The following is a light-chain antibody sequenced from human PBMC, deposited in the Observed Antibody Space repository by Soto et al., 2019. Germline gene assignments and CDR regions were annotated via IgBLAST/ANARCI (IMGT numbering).Light chain of an antibody. CDR1: SSDVGGYNY. Sequence: QSALTQPASVSGSPGQSITIACTGTSSDVGGYNYVSWFQQHPGKAPKLMISEVSNRPSGVSNRFSASKSGNTASLTISGLQSEDEADYYCAAWDDSLNGYVFGTGTKLTVL. J-gene: IGLJ1*01. CDR3: AAWDDSLNGYV. V-gene: IGLV2-14*01. CDR2: EVS.